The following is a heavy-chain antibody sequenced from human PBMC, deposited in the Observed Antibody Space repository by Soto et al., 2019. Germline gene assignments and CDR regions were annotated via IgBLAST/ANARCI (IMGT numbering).Heavy chain of an antibody. J-gene: IGHJ4*02. CDR1: GYTFTSYY. D-gene: IGHD1-20*01. V-gene: IGHV1-46*01. CDR3: ARDSITGTLDY. CDR2: INPSGGST. Sequence: ASVKVSCKASGYTFTSYYIHWVRQAPGQGLEWMGIINPSGGSTSYAQKFQGRVTMTRDTSTSTVYMELSSLRSEDTAVYYCARDSITGTLDYWGQGPLVTVST.